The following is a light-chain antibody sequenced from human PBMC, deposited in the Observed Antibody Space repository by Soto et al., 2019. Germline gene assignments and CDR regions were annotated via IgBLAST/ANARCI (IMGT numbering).Light chain of an antibody. J-gene: IGKJ1*01. CDR3: QQRSNWPWT. Sequence: EAVLTQSPATLSSSPGERATLSCRASQSVTTYLAWYQHKPGQAPSLLIYDASHRATGISARFSGSGSGTDFTLTISSLEPEDFAVYYCQQRSNWPWTFGQGTKVDIK. V-gene: IGKV3-11*01. CDR1: QSVTTY. CDR2: DAS.